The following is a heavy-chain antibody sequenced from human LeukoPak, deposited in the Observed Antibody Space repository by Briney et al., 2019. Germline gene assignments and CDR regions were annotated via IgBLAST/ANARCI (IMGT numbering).Heavy chain of an antibody. Sequence: SETLSLICTVSGGSISSSSYYWAWIRQPPGKGLEWIGSIYFSGRTYYNPSLKSRVTISVDTSKNQFSLKLSSLTAADTAVYYCASSWTSGSYWVDAFDIWGQGTKVTVSS. J-gene: IGHJ3*02. CDR2: IYFSGRT. CDR1: GGSISSSSYY. V-gene: IGHV4-39*07. D-gene: IGHD1-26*01. CDR3: ASSWTSGSYWVDAFDI.